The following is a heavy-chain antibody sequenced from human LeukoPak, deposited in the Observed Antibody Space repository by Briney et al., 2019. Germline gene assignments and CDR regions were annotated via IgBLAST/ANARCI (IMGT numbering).Heavy chain of an antibody. J-gene: IGHJ4*02. D-gene: IGHD6-19*01. CDR3: ARDWASRAVAGTGIDY. CDR2: ISSSSSYI. V-gene: IGHV3-21*01. Sequence: GGSLRLSCAASGFTFSSYSMNWVRQAPGEGLEWVSSISSSSSYIYYADSVKGRFTISRDNAKNSLYLQMNSLRAEDTAVYYSARDWASRAVAGTGIDYWGQGTLVTVSS. CDR1: GFTFSSYS.